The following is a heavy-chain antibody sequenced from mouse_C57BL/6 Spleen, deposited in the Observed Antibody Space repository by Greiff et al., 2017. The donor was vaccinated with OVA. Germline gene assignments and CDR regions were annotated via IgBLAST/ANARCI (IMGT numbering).Heavy chain of an antibody. Sequence: QVQLKQPGAELVRPGTSVKLSCKASGYTFTSYWMHWVKQRPGQGLEWIGVIDPSDSYTNYNQKFKGKATVTVDTSSSTAYMQLSSLTSEDSAVYYCARSLLRFSFAYWGQGTLVTVSA. V-gene: IGHV1-59*01. D-gene: IGHD1-2*01. J-gene: IGHJ3*01. CDR1: GYTFTSYW. CDR2: IDPSDSYT. CDR3: ARSLLRFSFAY.